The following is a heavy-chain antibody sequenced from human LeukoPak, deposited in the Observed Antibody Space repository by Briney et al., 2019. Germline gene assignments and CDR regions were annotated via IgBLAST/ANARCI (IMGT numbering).Heavy chain of an antibody. V-gene: IGHV3-48*03. CDR2: ISSSGNTV. J-gene: IGHJ4*02. CDR1: GFPFSGYE. D-gene: IGHD4-23*01. CDR3: ARFGGLDY. Sequence: PGGSLRLSCAASGFPFSGYEMNWVRQAPGKGLEWVSYISSSGNTVYYADSVKGRFTISRDNAKNSLYLQMTSLRAEDTAVYYCARFGGLDYWGQGTQVTVSS.